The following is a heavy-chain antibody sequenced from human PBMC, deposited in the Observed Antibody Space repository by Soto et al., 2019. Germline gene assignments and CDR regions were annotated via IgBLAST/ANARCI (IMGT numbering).Heavy chain of an antibody. CDR3: ARHDPYSGYENPSFDY. CDR2: IYYSGST. J-gene: IGHJ4*02. CDR1: GGSISSYY. V-gene: IGHV4-59*08. Sequence: PSETLSLTCTVSGGSISSYYWSWIRQPPGKGLEWIGYIYYSGSTNYNPSLKSRVTISVDTSKNQFSLKLSSVTAADTAVYYCARHDPYSGYENPSFDYWGQGTLDTVS. D-gene: IGHD5-12*01.